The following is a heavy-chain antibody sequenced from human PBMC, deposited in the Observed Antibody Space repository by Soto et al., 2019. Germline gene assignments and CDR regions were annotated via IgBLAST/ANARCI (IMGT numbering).Heavy chain of an antibody. J-gene: IGHJ6*02. CDR3: ARMGDVPYYYYGLDV. Sequence: QVQLVQSGAEVKKPGASVKVSCKASGYSFTRYGISWVRQAPGQGLEWMGWISGYNANTNYPENLQGRVTMTTETSTSTAYMEVRNLISDETAVYYCARMGDVPYYYYGLDVLGQGTTVTVSS. CDR1: GYSFTRYG. D-gene: IGHD3-16*01. CDR2: ISGYNANT. V-gene: IGHV1-18*01.